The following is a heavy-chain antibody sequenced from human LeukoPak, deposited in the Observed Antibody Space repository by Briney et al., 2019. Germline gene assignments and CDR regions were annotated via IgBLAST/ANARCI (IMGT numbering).Heavy chain of an antibody. CDR2: IYSGGST. V-gene: IGHV3-66*01. D-gene: IGHD2-15*01. Sequence: GGSLRLSCAASGFTVSSNYMSWVRQAPGKGLEWVSVIYSGGSTYYADSVKGRFTISRDNSKNTLYLQMNSLRAEDTAVYYCVRDARQGETVVVRYWGQGTLVTVSS. CDR1: GFTVSSNY. CDR3: VRDARQGETVVVRY. J-gene: IGHJ4*02.